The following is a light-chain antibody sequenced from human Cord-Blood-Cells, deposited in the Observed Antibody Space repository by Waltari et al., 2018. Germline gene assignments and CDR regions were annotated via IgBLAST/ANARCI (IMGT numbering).Light chain of an antibody. J-gene: IGKJ2*03. V-gene: IGKV1-39*01. CDR1: QSISSY. CDR2: AAS. Sequence: DIQMTQSPSSLSASVGDRVTITCRVSQSISSYLNWYQQKPGKAPKLLIYAASSLQSGVPSRFSGSGSGTDFTLTISSLQPEDVATYYCQQSYSTLPMYSFGQGTKLEIK. CDR3: QQSYSTLPMYS.